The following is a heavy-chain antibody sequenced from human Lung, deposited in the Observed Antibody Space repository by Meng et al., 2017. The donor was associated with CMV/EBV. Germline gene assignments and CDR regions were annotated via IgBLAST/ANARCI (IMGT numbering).Heavy chain of an antibody. CDR3: ARGRLYQPLWVDALDI. Sequence: GGSLRLSCAPSGFSFSTYTLHWVRQAPGKGLEWVASISSSRSYITYADSVKGRFTISRNNAKDSLYLQMSSLRAEDTAVYYCARGRLYQPLWVDALDIWGQGTVVTVSS. V-gene: IGHV3-21*01. D-gene: IGHD2-2*01. CDR1: GFSFSTYT. J-gene: IGHJ3*02. CDR2: ISSSRSYI.